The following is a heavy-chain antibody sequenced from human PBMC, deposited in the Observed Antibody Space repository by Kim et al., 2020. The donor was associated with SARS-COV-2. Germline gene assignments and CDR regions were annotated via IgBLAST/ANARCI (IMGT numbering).Heavy chain of an antibody. J-gene: IGHJ5*02. CDR2: IYYSGST. Sequence: SETLSLTCTVSGGSISSGGYYWSWIRQHPGKGLEWIGYIYYSGSTYYNPSLKSRVTISVDTSKNQFSLKLSSVTAADTAVYYCARESLLWFGEPAGWFDPWGQGTLVTVSS. CDR3: ARESLLWFGEPAGWFDP. V-gene: IGHV4-31*03. CDR1: GGSISSGGYY. D-gene: IGHD3-10*01.